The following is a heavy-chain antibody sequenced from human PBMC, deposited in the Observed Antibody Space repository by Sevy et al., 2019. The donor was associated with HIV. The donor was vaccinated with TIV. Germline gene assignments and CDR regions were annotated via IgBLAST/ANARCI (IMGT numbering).Heavy chain of an antibody. CDR3: ARIPAMCPPNYGMDL. CDR1: GFSFSSFY. Sequence: GGSLRLSCAASGFSFSSFYMTWIRQAPGKGLQWVAYISSSGQTTYYADSVKGRFVVSRDNAKNSLFLHINSLRAEDTGVIFCARIPAMCPPNYGMDLWGQGTTATVSS. D-gene: IGHD2-2*01. V-gene: IGHV3-11*01. J-gene: IGHJ6*02. CDR2: ISSSGQTT.